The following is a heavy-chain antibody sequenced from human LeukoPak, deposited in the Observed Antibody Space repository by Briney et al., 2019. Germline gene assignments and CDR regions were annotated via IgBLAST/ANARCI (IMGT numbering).Heavy chain of an antibody. CDR2: ISYDGSNK. V-gene: IGHV3-30*19. J-gene: IGHJ4*02. D-gene: IGHD6-13*01. CDR1: GFTFSSYG. CDR3: AREKPGIGLDY. Sequence: PGGSLRLSCAASGFTFSSYGMHWVRQAPGKGLEWVAVISYDGSNKYYADSVKGRFTISRDNSKNTLYLQMNSLRAEDTAVYYCAREKPGIGLDYWGQGTLVTVSS.